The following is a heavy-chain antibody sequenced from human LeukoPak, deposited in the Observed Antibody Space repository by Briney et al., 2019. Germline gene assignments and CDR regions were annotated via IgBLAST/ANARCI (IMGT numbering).Heavy chain of an antibody. CDR2: ISGSGGST. V-gene: IGHV3-23*01. J-gene: IGHJ4*02. Sequence: PGGSLRLSCAASGSTFSSYAMSWVRQAPGKGLEWVSAISGSGGSTYYADSVKGRFTISRDNSRNTLYLQMNSLRAEDTAVYYCAKADYVEWLFCYYFDYWGQGTLVTVSS. CDR3: AKADYVEWLFCYYFDY. D-gene: IGHD3-3*01. CDR1: GSTFSSYA.